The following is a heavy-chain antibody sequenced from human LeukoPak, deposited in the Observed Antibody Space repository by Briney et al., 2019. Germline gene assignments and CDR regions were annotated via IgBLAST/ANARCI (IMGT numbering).Heavy chain of an antibody. Sequence: GGSLRLSCVASGFSIGPFWMTWVRQAPGKGLEWVANIRGDASRLYYVDSVKGRFTISRDNAKNSLYLQMSNLRAEDTSVYYCARDRNYCSSDRCYDVFDNWGQGTMVTVSS. CDR3: ARDRNYCSSDRCYDVFDN. D-gene: IGHD6-19*01. CDR1: GFSIGPFW. J-gene: IGHJ3*02. V-gene: IGHV3-7*01. CDR2: IRGDASRL.